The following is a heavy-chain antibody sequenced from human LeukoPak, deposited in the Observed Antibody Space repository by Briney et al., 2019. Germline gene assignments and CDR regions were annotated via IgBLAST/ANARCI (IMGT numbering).Heavy chain of an antibody. D-gene: IGHD2-8*01. V-gene: IGHV4-38-2*01. J-gene: IGHJ4*02. CDR2: IYHSGST. Sequence: SETLSLTCAVSGYSISSGYYWGWIRQPPGKGLEWIGSIYHSGSTYYNPSLKSRVTISVDTSKNQFSLKLSSVTAADTAVYYCARGIYCTNGVCYVFDYWGQGTPVTVSS. CDR3: ARGIYCTNGVCYVFDY. CDR1: GYSISSGYY.